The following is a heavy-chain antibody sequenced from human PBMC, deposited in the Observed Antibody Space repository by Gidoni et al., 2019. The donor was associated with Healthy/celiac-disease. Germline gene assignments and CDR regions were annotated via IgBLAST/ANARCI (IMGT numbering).Heavy chain of an antibody. J-gene: IGHJ5*02. CDR3: AHSRDGGYSYGTYNWFDP. CDR1: GFSLSTSGVG. Sequence: QITLKESGPTLVKPTQTLTLTCTFPGFSLSTSGVGVGWIRQPPGKALEWLALIYWNDDKRYSPSLKSRLTITKDTSKNQVVLTMTNMDPVDTATYYCAHSRDGGYSYGTYNWFDPWGQGTLVTVSS. D-gene: IGHD5-18*01. CDR2: IYWNDDK. V-gene: IGHV2-5*01.